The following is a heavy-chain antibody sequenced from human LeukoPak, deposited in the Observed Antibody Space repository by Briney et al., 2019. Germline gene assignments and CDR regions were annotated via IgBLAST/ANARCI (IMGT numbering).Heavy chain of an antibody. J-gene: IGHJ4*02. CDR1: GYTFSNYG. V-gene: IGHV1-18*01. CDR2: ITAYNGNT. Sequence: ASVKLSCKASGYTFSNYGISWVRQAPGHALEWMGWITAYNGNTNAAPKLQGRVTMTTDTSTSTAYMELRSLRSDDTAVYYCARDERAAAGGNEYYFDYWGQGTLVTVSS. D-gene: IGHD6-13*01. CDR3: ARDERAAAGGNEYYFDY.